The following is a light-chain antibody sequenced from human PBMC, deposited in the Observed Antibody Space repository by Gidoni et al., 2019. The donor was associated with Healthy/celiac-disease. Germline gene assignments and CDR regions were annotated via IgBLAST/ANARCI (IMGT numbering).Light chain of an antibody. Sequence: SYELTQPLPVSVALGQTARITCGGNNIGRKNVHWYQQKPGQAPVLVIYRDSNRPSGIPERFSGSNSGNTATLTISRAQAGDEADYYCQVWDSSTGVFGTGTKVTVL. CDR3: QVWDSSTGV. V-gene: IGLV3-9*01. CDR2: RDS. J-gene: IGLJ1*01. CDR1: NIGRKN.